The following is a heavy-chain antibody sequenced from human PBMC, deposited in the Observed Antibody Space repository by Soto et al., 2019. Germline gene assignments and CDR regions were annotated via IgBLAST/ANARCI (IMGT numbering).Heavy chain of an antibody. Sequence: QVQLVQSGAEVKKPGSSVKVSCKASGGTFSSYAISWVRQAPGQGLEWMGGIIPIFGTANYAQKFQGRVTITADESTSTAYMELCSLRSEDTAVYYCASGYYDSSGYTEGDAFDIWGQGTMVTVSS. CDR2: IIPIFGTA. V-gene: IGHV1-69*01. J-gene: IGHJ3*02. CDR1: GGTFSSYA. D-gene: IGHD3-22*01. CDR3: ASGYYDSSGYTEGDAFDI.